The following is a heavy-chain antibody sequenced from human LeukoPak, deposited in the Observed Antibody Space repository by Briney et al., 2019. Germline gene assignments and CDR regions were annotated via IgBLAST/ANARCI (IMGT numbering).Heavy chain of an antibody. D-gene: IGHD6-19*01. CDR3: ARGPPDSQWLVWYYFDY. CDR1: GGSFSGYY. J-gene: IGHJ4*02. V-gene: IGHV4-34*01. CDR2: INHSGST. Sequence: SETLSLTCAVYGGSFSGYYWSWIRQPPGKGLEWIGEINHSGSTNYNPSLKSRVTISVDTSKNQFSLKLSSVTAADTAVYYCARGPPDSQWLVWYYFDYWGQGTLVTVSS.